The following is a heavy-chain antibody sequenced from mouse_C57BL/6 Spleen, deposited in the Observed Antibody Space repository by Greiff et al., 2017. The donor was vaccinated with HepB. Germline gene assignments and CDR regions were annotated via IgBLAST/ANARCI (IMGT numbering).Heavy chain of an antibody. CDR3: ARVGLLSAMDY. CDR2: ISSGGSYT. CDR1: GFTFSSYG. D-gene: IGHD2-3*01. Sequence: DVHLVESGGDLVKPGGSLKLSCAASGFTFSSYGMSWVRQTPDKRLEWVATISSGGSYTYYPDSVKGRFTISRDNAKNTLYLHMSSLKSEDTAMYYCARVGLLSAMDYWGQGTSVTVSS. J-gene: IGHJ4*01. V-gene: IGHV5-6*01.